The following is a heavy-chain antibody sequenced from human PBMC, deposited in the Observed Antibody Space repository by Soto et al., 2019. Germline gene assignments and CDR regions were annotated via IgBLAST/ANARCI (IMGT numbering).Heavy chain of an antibody. Sequence: ASVKVSCKASGYTFTSYDINWVRQATGQGLEWMGWMNPNSGNTGYAQKFQGRVTMTRNTSISTAYMELSSLRSEDTAVYYCARGGQRGTYYYGSGRPYYYYYMDVWGKGTTVTVSS. CDR1: GYTFTSYD. CDR2: MNPNSGNT. D-gene: IGHD3-10*01. J-gene: IGHJ6*03. V-gene: IGHV1-8*01. CDR3: ARGGQRGTYYYGSGRPYYYYYMDV.